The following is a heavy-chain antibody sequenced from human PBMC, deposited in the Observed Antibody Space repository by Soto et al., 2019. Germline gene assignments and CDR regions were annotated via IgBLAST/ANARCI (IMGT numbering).Heavy chain of an antibody. Sequence: EVQLVESGGGVVQPGGALRLSCPASGFTFNTHCMHWVRQAPGKGLVWVSRIYFDGITPNYADSVKGRLTVSRDNAKNTVYLHVNPLREEDTAVYYGARGGSMGDDYWGQGTLVTV. CDR1: GFTFNTHC. V-gene: IGHV3-74*01. J-gene: IGHJ4*02. CDR2: IYFDGITP. CDR3: ARGGSMGDDY. D-gene: IGHD1-26*01.